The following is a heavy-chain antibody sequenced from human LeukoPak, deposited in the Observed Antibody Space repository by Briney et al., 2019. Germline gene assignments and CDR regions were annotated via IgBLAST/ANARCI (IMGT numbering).Heavy chain of an antibody. J-gene: IGHJ4*02. CDR3: AKQLGYCSDGSCYFPY. CDR2: ISYDESNK. V-gene: IGHV3-30*04. CDR1: GFTFSSYP. Sequence: GGSLRLSCAASGFTFSSYPMHWVRQAPGKGLEWVAVISYDESNKYYADSVKGRFTISRDNSKNTLYLQMSSLRAVDTAVYYCAKQLGYCSDGSCYFPYWGQGTLVTVSS. D-gene: IGHD2-15*01.